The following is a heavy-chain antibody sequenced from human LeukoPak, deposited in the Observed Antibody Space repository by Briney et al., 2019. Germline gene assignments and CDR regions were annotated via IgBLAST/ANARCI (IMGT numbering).Heavy chain of an antibody. Sequence: PGGSLRLSCAASGFTFNNYNMNWARQTPGKGLEWVSSITRDSIYTFYADSVRGRFTISRDNAKNLLSLQMNSLRAEDTADYYCARDPYNGYYGDDYYYYMDVWGKGTTVTISS. V-gene: IGHV3-21*01. CDR1: GFTFNNYN. CDR3: ARDPYNGYYGDDYYYYMDV. J-gene: IGHJ6*03. CDR2: ITRDSIYT. D-gene: IGHD4-17*01.